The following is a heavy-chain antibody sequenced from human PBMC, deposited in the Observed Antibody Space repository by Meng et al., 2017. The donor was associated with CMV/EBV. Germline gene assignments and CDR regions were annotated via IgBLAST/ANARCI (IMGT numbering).Heavy chain of an antibody. D-gene: IGHD5-18*01. J-gene: IGHJ5*01. CDR2: INHSGST. Sequence: GSLRLSCAVYGGSFSGYYWSWIRQPPGKGLEWIGEINHSGSTNYNPSLKSRVTISVDTSKNQFSLKLSSVTAADTAVYYCARGLGYSYGGWFDPWGQGTLVTVSS. CDR1: GGSFSGYY. CDR3: ARGLGYSYGGWFDP. V-gene: IGHV4-34*01.